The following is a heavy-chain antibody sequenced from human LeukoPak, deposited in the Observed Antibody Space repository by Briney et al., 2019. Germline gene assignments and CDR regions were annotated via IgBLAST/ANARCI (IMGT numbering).Heavy chain of an antibody. CDR1: GFTFSTYS. J-gene: IGHJ5*02. CDR2: IRGGAENT. Sequence: PGGSLRLSCAASGFTFSTYSMSWVRQAPGKGLEWVSAIRGGAENTYYADSVRGRFTISRDNYKDTLTLQMNSLRAEDTAIYYCAILSWDGRGTFSWGQRTLVTVSS. CDR3: AILSWDGRGTFS. V-gene: IGHV3-23*01. D-gene: IGHD2/OR15-2a*01.